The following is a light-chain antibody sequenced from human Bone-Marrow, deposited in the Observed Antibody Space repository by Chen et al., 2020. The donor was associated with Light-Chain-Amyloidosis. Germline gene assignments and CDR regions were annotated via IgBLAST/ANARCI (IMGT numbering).Light chain of an antibody. CDR1: SSDVGGYNY. CDR2: EVS. V-gene: IGLV2-8*01. CDR3: SSYTGGNSPYV. Sequence: QSALTQPPSASGSPGQSATISCTGTSSDVGGYNYVSWYQQHPGKAPKLMIYEVSKRPSGVPDRFSGSKSANTASLTVSGLQAEDEADYYCSSYTGGNSPYVFGTGTKVTVL. J-gene: IGLJ1*01.